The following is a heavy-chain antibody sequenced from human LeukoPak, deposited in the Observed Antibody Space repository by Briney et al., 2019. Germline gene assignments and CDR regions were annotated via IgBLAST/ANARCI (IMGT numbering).Heavy chain of an antibody. CDR1: GYTFTHQW. Sequence: GKSTKISCKASGYTFTHQWIGWVRQMSGSGLEWMGIIYPRDSDTIYSPSFQGHVTISADTSINTAYLEWSSLEASDTAIYYCARHSDVIGAIWGQGTLVTVSS. J-gene: IGHJ4*02. D-gene: IGHD3-10*01. V-gene: IGHV5-51*01. CDR3: ARHSDVIGAI. CDR2: IYPRDSDT.